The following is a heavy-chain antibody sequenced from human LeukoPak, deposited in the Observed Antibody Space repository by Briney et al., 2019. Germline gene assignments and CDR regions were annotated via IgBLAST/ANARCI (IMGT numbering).Heavy chain of an antibody. CDR3: ARDEDTSALSEY. V-gene: IGHV3-23*01. CDR2: ISNTGDRT. Sequence: GGSLRLSCAGSGFTFSRNTMSWVRQAPGGGLEWVSAISNTGDRTDYADSVKGRFTISRDNSKSTLYLQMDSLRAEDTAVYYCARDEDTSALSEYWGQGTLVTVSS. J-gene: IGHJ4*02. D-gene: IGHD2/OR15-2a*01. CDR1: GFTFSRNT.